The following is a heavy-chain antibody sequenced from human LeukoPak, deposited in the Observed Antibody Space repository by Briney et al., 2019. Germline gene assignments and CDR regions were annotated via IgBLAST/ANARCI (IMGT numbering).Heavy chain of an antibody. J-gene: IGHJ4*02. CDR1: GFIFSNYW. V-gene: IGHV3-7*04. D-gene: IGHD3-10*01. Sequence: PGGSLRLSCAASGFIFSNYWMTWVRQAPGKGLEWVANIKEDGSGKYYVDSVKGRFTISRDNAKNSLYLQMNSLRAEDTAVYYCSGGSRFVDYWGQGTLVTVSS. CDR2: IKEDGSGK. CDR3: SGGSRFVDY.